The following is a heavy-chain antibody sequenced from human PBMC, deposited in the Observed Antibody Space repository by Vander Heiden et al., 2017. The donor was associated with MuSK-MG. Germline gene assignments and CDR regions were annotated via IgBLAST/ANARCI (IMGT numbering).Heavy chain of an antibody. CDR2: ISYDGSNK. CDR1: GSHFSSYA. V-gene: IGHV3-30-3*01. J-gene: IGHJ4*02. D-gene: IGHD6-19*01. Sequence: VQLVESGGGVVQPGRSLRHSCAAAGSHFSSYAMTWVRRAPGKWLEWVAVISYDGSNKYYADSVKGRFTISRDNSKNTLYLQMNSLRAEDTAVYYCARGDPGYSSGRYAQSVDYWGQGTLCTVSS. CDR3: ARGDPGYSSGRYAQSVDY.